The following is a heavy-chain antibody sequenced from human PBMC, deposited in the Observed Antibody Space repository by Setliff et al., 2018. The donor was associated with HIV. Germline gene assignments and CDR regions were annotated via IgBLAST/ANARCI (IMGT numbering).Heavy chain of an antibody. CDR3: ARDPGRYNGMDV. J-gene: IGHJ6*02. CDR1: GFTVSNDY. CDR2: IHSGGST. V-gene: IGHV3-66*01. D-gene: IGHD1-20*01. Sequence: GESLKISCAASGFTVSNDYMSWVRQAPVRGLEWVSVIHSGGSTYYADSVKGRFIISRDNSKNTLYLQMNSLRAEDTAVYYCARDPGRYNGMDVWGQGTTVTVSS.